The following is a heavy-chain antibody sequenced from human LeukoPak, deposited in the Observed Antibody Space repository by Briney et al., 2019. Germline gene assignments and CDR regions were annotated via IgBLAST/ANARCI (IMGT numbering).Heavy chain of an antibody. CDR2: IWYDGSNK. CDR1: GFTFSSYG. Sequence: GGSLTLSCAASGFTFSSYGMHWVRQAPGKGLEWVAVIWYDGSNKYYADSVKGRFTISRDNSKNTLYLQMNSLRAEDTAVYYCARDGNGYYDSSGSPDYWGQGTLVTVSS. D-gene: IGHD3-22*01. V-gene: IGHV3-33*01. J-gene: IGHJ4*02. CDR3: ARDGNGYYDSSGSPDY.